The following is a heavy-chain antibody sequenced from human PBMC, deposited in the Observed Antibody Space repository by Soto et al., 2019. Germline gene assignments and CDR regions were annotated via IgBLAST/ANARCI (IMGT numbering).Heavy chain of an antibody. J-gene: IGHJ4*02. D-gene: IGHD6-13*01. CDR2: FSSTGST. CDR3: ERGGGSPYHNHEFDF. CDR1: GASITYYY. Sequence: SETLSLTCAVSGASITYYYWNWIRQPPGRGLEWIVSFSSTGSTVYNPSLRSRVTISLDTSKNQFSLTLNSVTAADTAGYYCERGGGSPYHNHEFDFWGQGTLVTVSS. V-gene: IGHV4-59*01.